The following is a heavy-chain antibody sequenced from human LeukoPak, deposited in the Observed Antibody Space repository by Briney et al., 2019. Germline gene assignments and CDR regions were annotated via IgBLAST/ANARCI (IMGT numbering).Heavy chain of an antibody. CDR2: IYYSGST. V-gene: IGHV4-39*01. CDR3: ARLGSGYGNYYYYGMDV. Sequence: SETLSLTCTVSGGSISSSSYYWGWICQPPGKGLEWIGSIYYSGSTYYNPSLKSRVTISVDTSKNQFSLKLSSVTAADTAVYYCARLGSGYGNYYYYGMDVWGQGTTVTVSS. J-gene: IGHJ6*02. CDR1: GGSISSSSYY. D-gene: IGHD4-17*01.